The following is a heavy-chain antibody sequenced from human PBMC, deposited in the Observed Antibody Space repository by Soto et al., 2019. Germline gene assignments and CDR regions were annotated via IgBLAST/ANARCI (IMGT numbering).Heavy chain of an antibody. V-gene: IGHV1-2*02. J-gene: IGHJ6*02. CDR2: INPQTGGT. Sequence: QVQLVQSGAEVKTPGASVRVSCKASGYTFTGYYIHWVREAPGQGLEWMGWINPQTGGTSYAQKFQGRGTLSSDTSINTVYLELSRLRFDDAAVYFCARERYQVISDGMDVWGQGTTVTVSS. CDR1: GYTFTGYY. CDR3: ARERYQVISDGMDV. D-gene: IGHD2-2*01.